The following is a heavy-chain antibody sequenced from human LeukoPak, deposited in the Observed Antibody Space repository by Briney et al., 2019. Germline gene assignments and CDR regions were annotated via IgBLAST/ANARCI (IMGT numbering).Heavy chain of an antibody. V-gene: IGHV4-59*01. Sequence: SETLSLTCTVSGGSISSYYWSWIRQPPGKGLEWIGYIYYSGSTDYNPSLKSRVTISVDTPKNQFSLRLSSVTAADTAVYYCARTSRTLWFDPWGQGTLVTVSS. CDR3: ARTSRTLWFDP. CDR1: GGSISSYY. CDR2: IYYSGST. J-gene: IGHJ5*02. D-gene: IGHD2-2*01.